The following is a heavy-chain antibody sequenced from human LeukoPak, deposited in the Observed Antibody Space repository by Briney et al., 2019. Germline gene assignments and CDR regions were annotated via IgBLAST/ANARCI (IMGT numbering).Heavy chain of an antibody. Sequence: ASVKVSCKASGHTFTPYYIHWVRQAPGQGLEWMGVINPGGGTTNYAQKLQGRVTMTTDTSTSTAYMELRSLRSDDTAVYYCARDRPRLEQQLVRFQHWGQGTLVTVSS. CDR2: INPGGGTT. CDR1: GHTFTPYY. V-gene: IGHV1-46*01. J-gene: IGHJ1*01. D-gene: IGHD6-13*01. CDR3: ARDRPRLEQQLVRFQH.